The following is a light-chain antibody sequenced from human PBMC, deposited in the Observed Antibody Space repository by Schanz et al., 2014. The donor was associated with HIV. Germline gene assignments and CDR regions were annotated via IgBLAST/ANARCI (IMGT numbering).Light chain of an antibody. Sequence: QSVLTQPASVSGSPGQSISISCAGTSSDVGGDNFVSWYQQHPGRAPKLLVYDVTNRPSGVSSRFSGSKSGNTASLTISGLQPEDEADYYCSSCPRGKTYVFGSGTKVTVL. CDR1: SSDVGGDNF. V-gene: IGLV2-14*03. J-gene: IGLJ1*01. CDR2: DVT. CDR3: SSCPRGKTYV.